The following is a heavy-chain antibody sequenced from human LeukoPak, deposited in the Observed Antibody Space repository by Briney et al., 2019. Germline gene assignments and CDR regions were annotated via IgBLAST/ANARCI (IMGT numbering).Heavy chain of an antibody. CDR1: GFTFSSYR. D-gene: IGHD6-19*01. J-gene: IGHJ6*02. CDR2: ISSSSSYI. Sequence: PGGSLRLSCAASGFTFSSYRMNWVRQAPGKGLEWVSSISSSSSYIYYADSVKGRFTISRDNAKNSLYLQMNSLRAEDTAVYYCARELREQWLVDYYYYGMDVWGQGTTVTVSS. V-gene: IGHV3-21*01. CDR3: ARELREQWLVDYYYYGMDV.